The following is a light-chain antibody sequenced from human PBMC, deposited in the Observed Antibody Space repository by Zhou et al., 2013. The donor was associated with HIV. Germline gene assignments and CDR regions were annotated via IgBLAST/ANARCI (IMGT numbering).Light chain of an antibody. Sequence: DIQMTQSPSSLSASVGDRVTITCRASQDISNHLAWFQQQPGKAPKSLMSSASDLQSGVPSKFSGSGSGTYFTLTIINLQPDDFATYYCQQYHSQPPTFGGGTKVDMK. CDR3: QQYHSQPPT. V-gene: IGKV1-16*02. CDR2: SAS. CDR1: QDISNH. J-gene: IGKJ4*01.